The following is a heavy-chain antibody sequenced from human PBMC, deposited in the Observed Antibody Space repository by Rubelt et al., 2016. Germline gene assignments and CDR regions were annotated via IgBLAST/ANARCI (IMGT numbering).Heavy chain of an antibody. CDR3: ASYRYSGSYGNFDY. CDR2: INSDGSRT. J-gene: IGHJ4*02. D-gene: IGHD1-26*01. Sequence: QVPGKGLVWVSRINSDGSRTSYVDSVKGRFTISRDNAKNSLYLQMNSLRAEDTAVYYCASYRYSGSYGNFDYWGQGTLVTVSA. V-gene: IGHV3-74*01.